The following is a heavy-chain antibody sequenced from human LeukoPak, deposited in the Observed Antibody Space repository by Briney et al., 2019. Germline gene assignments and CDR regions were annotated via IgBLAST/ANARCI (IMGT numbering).Heavy chain of an antibody. Sequence: GSLRLSCAASGFTFDDYGMSWVRQAPGKGLEWVSGINWDGGSTGYADSVKGRFTISRDNAKNSLYLQMNSLRAEDTALYFCAGGDRNGWYYNYWGQGTLVTVSS. CDR2: INWDGGST. CDR3: AGGDRNGWYYNY. V-gene: IGHV3-20*04. D-gene: IGHD6-19*01. CDR1: GFTFDDYG. J-gene: IGHJ4*02.